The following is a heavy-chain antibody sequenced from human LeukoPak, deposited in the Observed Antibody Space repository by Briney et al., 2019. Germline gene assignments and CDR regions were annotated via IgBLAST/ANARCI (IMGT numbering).Heavy chain of an antibody. CDR1: GFPFSPDW. V-gene: IGHV3-7*01. CDR3: ASLDTAAIRTGGY. CDR2: IKKSGSET. Sequence: GGSLRLSCAASGFPFSPDWMSWVCQAPGKGLEWVAMIKKSGSETHYVDSVKGRFTISRDSARNSLYLQMSSLKADDTAVYYCASLDTAAIRTGGYWGQGTLVTVSS. J-gene: IGHJ4*02. D-gene: IGHD5-18*01.